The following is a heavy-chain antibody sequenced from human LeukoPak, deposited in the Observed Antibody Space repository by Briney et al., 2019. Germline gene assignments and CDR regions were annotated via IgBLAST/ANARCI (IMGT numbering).Heavy chain of an antibody. Sequence: SETLSLTCTVSGGSISSGSYYWSWIRQPAGKGLEWIGRIYTSGSTNYNPSLKSRVTISVDTSKNQFSLKLSSVTAADTAVYYCAAEYDFWRSWDYWGQGTLVTVSS. CDR3: AAEYDFWRSWDY. CDR2: IYTSGST. D-gene: IGHD3-3*01. CDR1: GGSISSGSYY. V-gene: IGHV4-61*02. J-gene: IGHJ4*02.